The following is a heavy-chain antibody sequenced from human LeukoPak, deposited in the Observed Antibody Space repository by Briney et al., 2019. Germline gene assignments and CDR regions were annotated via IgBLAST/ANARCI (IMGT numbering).Heavy chain of an antibody. V-gene: IGHV4-30-4*01. Sequence: SETLSLTCTVSGGSISSDDYYWSWIRQPPGKGLEWIGYIYYSGSTYYNPSLKSRVAMSVDTSKNQFSLKLSSVTVADTAVYYCAREDFYYFDSSGYYLYWGQGTLATVSS. CDR1: GGSISSDDYY. CDR2: IYYSGST. J-gene: IGHJ4*02. CDR3: AREDFYYFDSSGYYLY. D-gene: IGHD3-22*01.